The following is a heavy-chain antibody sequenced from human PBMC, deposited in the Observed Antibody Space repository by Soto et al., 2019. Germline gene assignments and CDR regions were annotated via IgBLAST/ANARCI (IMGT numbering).Heavy chain of an antibody. CDR2: ILYHGSNK. Sequence: QVQLVESGGGVVQPGTSLRLSCAASGFTFSNYGMHWVRQTPGKGLEWVALILYHGSNKYYADSVKGRFTISRDNSKNTLYLQVSSLRAEDTAVYYGAKSRDAYNFYFYYGMDVWGQGTSVTVSS. D-gene: IGHD1-1*01. J-gene: IGHJ6*02. CDR1: GFTFSNYG. V-gene: IGHV3-30*18. CDR3: AKSRDAYNFYFYYGMDV.